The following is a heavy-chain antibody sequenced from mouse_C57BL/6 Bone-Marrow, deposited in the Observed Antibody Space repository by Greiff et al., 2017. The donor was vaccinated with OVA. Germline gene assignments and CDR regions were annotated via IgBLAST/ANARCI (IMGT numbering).Heavy chain of an antibody. V-gene: IGHV1-18*01. J-gene: IGHJ3*01. Sequence: VQLKESGPELVKPGASVKIPCKASGYTFTDYNMDWVKQSHGKSLEWIGDITPNNGGTIYNQKFKGKATLTVDKSSSTAYMELRSLTSEDTAVYYCARSRAAQALFAYWGQGTLVTVSA. CDR2: ITPNNGGT. CDR3: ARSRAAQALFAY. CDR1: GYTFTDYN. D-gene: IGHD3-2*02.